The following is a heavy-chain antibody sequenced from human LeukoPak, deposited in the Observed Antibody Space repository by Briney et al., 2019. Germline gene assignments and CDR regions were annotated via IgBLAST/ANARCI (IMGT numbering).Heavy chain of an antibody. J-gene: IGHJ6*03. V-gene: IGHV4-34*01. CDR1: RGSYSGYY. D-gene: IGHD1-26*01. Sequence: SETLSLACAVYRGSYSGYYWSWIRHPPGKGLERIGEINHSGSTNYNPSPKSRVTISVDTSKNQFSLKRSCAAAAATAVYYCASGRRGSRQRYCYYNYMDVWGKGTTVTVSS. CDR2: INHSGST. CDR3: ASGRRGSRQRYCYYNYMDV.